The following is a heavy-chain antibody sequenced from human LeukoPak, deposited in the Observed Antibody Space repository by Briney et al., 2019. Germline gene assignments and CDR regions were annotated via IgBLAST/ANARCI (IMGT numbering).Heavy chain of an antibody. CDR3: ARGPHYDSSGYYSFQH. Sequence: GASVMVSCKASGGTFSSYTISWVRQAPGQGLEWMGRIIPILGIANYAQKFQGRVTITADKSTSTAYMELSSLRSEDTAVYYCARGPHYDSSGYYSFQHWGQGTLVTVSS. V-gene: IGHV1-69*02. CDR1: GGTFSSYT. J-gene: IGHJ1*01. CDR2: IIPILGIA. D-gene: IGHD3-22*01.